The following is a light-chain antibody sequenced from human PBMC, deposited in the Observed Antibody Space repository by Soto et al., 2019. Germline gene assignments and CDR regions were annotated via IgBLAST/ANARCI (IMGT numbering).Light chain of an antibody. CDR1: SSDVGGYNY. CDR3: SSYTSSSTYV. Sequence: QSALTQCASVSGSPGQSITISCTGASSDVGGYNYVSWYQQHPGKAPKLMIYEVSNRPSGVSNRFSGSKSGNTASLTISGLQAEDEADYYCSSYTSSSTYVFGTGTKVTVL. V-gene: IGLV2-14*01. CDR2: EVS. J-gene: IGLJ1*01.